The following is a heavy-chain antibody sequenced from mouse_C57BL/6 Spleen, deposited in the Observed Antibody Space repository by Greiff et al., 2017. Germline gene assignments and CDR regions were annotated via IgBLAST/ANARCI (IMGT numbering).Heavy chain of an antibody. D-gene: IGHD1-1*01. CDR3: ASFGSRVEYFAD. J-gene: IGHJ3*01. CDR1: GYTFTDYY. Sequence: EVQLQQSGPELVKPGASVKMSCKASGYTFTDYYMHWVKQSHGKSLEWIGDINPYNGGTNYNQKFKGKATLTVDKSSSTAYMELSSLTSEDTAVYYCASFGSRVEYFADWGKGTLVTVSA. V-gene: IGHV1-18*01. CDR2: INPYNGGT.